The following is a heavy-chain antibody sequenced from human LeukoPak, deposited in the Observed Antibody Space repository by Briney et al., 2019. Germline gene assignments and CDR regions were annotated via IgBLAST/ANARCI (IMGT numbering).Heavy chain of an antibody. D-gene: IGHD3-10*01. CDR2: IYYSGST. V-gene: IGHV4-39*07. CDR3: ARVGTNYYGSGSYDD. Sequence: SETLSLTCTVSGGSISSSSYSWGWIRQPPGKGLEWIGSIYYSGSTYYNPSLKSRVTISVDTSKNQFSLKLSSVTAADTAVYYCARVGTNYYGSGSYDDWGQGTLVTVSS. J-gene: IGHJ4*02. CDR1: GGSISSSSYS.